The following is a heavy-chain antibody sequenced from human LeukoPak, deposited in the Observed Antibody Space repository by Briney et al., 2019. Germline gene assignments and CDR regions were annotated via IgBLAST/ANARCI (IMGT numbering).Heavy chain of an antibody. CDR3: ARGYTYYGSGSPPGDV. D-gene: IGHD3-10*01. V-gene: IGHV4-34*01. CDR1: GGSFSGYY. CDR2: IDHSGST. J-gene: IGHJ6*04. Sequence: SETLSLTCAVYGGSFSGYYWSWIRHPPGRGREWIAEIDHSGSTHYNPPLKSRVIISVDMSQHQVSLRLNSLTAADTAVYYCARGYTYYGSGSPPGDVWGNGTSVIVSS.